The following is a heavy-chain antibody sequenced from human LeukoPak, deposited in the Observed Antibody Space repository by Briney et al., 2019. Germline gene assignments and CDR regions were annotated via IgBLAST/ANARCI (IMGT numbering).Heavy chain of an antibody. CDR1: GFTFSSYW. J-gene: IGHJ4*02. CDR2: IKQDGSEK. Sequence: PGGSLRLSCAASGFTFSSYWMSWVRQAPGKGLEWVAKIKQDGSEKYYVDSVKGRFTISRDNAKNSLYLQMNSLRAEDTAVYYCARENYDFWSGSYDYWGQGTLVTVSS. V-gene: IGHV3-7*05. D-gene: IGHD3-3*01. CDR3: ARENYDFWSGSYDY.